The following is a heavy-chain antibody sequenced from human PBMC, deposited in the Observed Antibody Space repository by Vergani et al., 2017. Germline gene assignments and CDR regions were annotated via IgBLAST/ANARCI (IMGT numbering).Heavy chain of an antibody. CDR1: GYTFTSYY. CDR2: INPSGGST. V-gene: IGHV1-46*01. J-gene: IGHJ4*02. Sequence: QVQLVQSGAEVKKPGASVKASCKAPGYTFTSYYMHWVRQAPGQGFEWMGIINPSGGSTSYAQTFQGRVTMTRDTSPSTVYMELSSLRSEDTAVDYCARDSRDGYKFLFSGFDYWGQGTLVTVSS. D-gene: IGHD5-24*01. CDR3: ARDSRDGYKFLFSGFDY.